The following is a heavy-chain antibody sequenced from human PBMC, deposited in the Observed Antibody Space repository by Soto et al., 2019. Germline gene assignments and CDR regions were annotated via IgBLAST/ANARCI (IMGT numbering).Heavy chain of an antibody. J-gene: IGHJ4*02. D-gene: IGHD6-13*01. CDR1: GFTFSSYW. CDR3: ARDLYGSQYDY. Sequence: PGGSLRLSCADSGFTFSSYWMSWVRQAPGKGLEWVANIKQDGSEKYYVDSVKGRFTISRDNAKNSLYLQMNSLRAEDTAVYYYARDLYGSQYDYWGQGTLVTVSS. CDR2: IKQDGSEK. V-gene: IGHV3-7*04.